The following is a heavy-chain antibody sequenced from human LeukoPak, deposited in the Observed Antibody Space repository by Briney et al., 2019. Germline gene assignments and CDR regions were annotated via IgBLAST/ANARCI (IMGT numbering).Heavy chain of an antibody. V-gene: IGHV3-23*01. CDR3: AKDASCGGYDENWFDP. CDR2: ITGAAGST. J-gene: IGHJ5*02. CDR1: GFNFRSYA. Sequence: PGGSLRLSCAASGFNFRSYAMTWVRQAPGKGLEWFSSITGAAGSTYYAASVKGRFTISRDNSKNTLYLQMNSLRAEDTALYYCAKDASCGGYDENWFDPWGQGTLVTVSS. D-gene: IGHD5-12*01.